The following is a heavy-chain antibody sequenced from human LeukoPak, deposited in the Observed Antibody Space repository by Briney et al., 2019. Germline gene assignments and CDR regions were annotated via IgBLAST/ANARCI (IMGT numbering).Heavy chain of an antibody. D-gene: IGHD3-3*01. CDR3: AKTSLSDPSGHYYYMDV. Sequence: AGGSLRLSCAASGFTFSSYEMNWVRQAPGKGLEWVAFIRFDGTSKFYADSVKARFTISRDNSQNTVSLQLNNLRIEDTALYYCAKTSLSDPSGHYYYMDVWGKGTTVTVSS. V-gene: IGHV3-30*02. CDR1: GFTFSSYE. J-gene: IGHJ6*03. CDR2: IRFDGTSK.